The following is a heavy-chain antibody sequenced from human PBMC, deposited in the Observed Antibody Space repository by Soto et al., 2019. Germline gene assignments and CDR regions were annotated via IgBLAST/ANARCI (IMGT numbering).Heavy chain of an antibody. Sequence: QVQVVQSGAEVKKPGASVKVSCKASGFTFTAYHMHWVRQAPGQGPEWMGWIDLNNGDTHYEQKFQGWVTMTRDKSISTAYMELGNLKSDDTAVYYCARQHGDYYRWFDPWGQGTLVTVSS. CDR1: GFTFTAYH. CDR3: ARQHGDYYRWFDP. V-gene: IGHV1-2*04. J-gene: IGHJ5*02. D-gene: IGHD4-17*01. CDR2: IDLNNGDT.